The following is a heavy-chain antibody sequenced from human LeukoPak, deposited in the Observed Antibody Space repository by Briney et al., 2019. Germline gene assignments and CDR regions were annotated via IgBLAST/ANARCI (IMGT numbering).Heavy chain of an antibody. V-gene: IGHV3-30*18. CDR3: AKNHYFPGDLDY. J-gene: IGHJ4*02. CDR2: ISYDGSNK. D-gene: IGHD7-27*01. CDR1: GFTFSSYG. Sequence: QPGRSLRLSCAASGFTFSSYGMHWVRQAPGKGLEWVAVISYDGSNKYYADSVKGRFTISRDNSKNTLYLQMNSLRAEDTAVYYCAKNHYFPGDLDYWGQGTLVTVSS.